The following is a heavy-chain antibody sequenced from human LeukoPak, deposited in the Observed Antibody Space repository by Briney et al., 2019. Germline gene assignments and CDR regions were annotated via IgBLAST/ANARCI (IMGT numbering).Heavy chain of an antibody. D-gene: IGHD3-10*01. CDR2: IYSGGST. CDR3: ARTMVRGVHHYFDY. J-gene: IGHJ4*02. CDR1: GFTVSSNY. V-gene: IGHV3-66*01. Sequence: GGSLRLSCAASGFTVSSNYMSWVRQAPGKGLEWVSVIYSGGSTYYADSVKGRFTISRDNSKNTLYLQMNSLRAEDTAVYYCARTMVRGVHHYFDYWGQGTLVTVSS.